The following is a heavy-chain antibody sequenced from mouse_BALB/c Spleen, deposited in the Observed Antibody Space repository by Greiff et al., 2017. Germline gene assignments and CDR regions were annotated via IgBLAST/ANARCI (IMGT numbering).Heavy chain of an antibody. J-gene: IGHJ3*01. CDR2: IDPENGDT. D-gene: IGHD2-2*01. V-gene: IGHV14-4*02. Sequence: EVQLQQSGAELVRSGASVKLSCTASGFNIKDYYMHWVKQRPEQGLEWIGWIDPENGDTEYAPKFQGKATMTADTSSNTAYLQLSSLTSEDTAVYYCNVYGYDKRVCFAHWGQGTLVTVSA. CDR3: NVYGYDKRVCFAH. CDR1: GFNIKDYY.